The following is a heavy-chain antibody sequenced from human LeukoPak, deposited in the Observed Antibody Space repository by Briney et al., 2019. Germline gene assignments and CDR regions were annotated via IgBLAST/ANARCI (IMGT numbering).Heavy chain of an antibody. J-gene: IGHJ3*02. V-gene: IGHV3-9*03. D-gene: IGHD4-23*01. Sequence: PGGSLRLSCAASGFTFDDYAMHWVRQAPGKGLEWVSGISWNSGSIGYADSVKGRFTISRDNAKNSLYLQMNSLRAEDMALYYCAKDQGNGGNTRWVRGNAFDIWGQGTMVTVSS. CDR2: ISWNSGSI. CDR3: AKDQGNGGNTRWVRGNAFDI. CDR1: GFTFDDYA.